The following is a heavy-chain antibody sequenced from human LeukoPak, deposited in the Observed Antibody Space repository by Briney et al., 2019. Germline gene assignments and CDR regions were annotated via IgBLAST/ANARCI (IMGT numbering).Heavy chain of an antibody. J-gene: IGHJ4*02. CDR3: ASRIAVAGADGFNF. D-gene: IGHD6-19*01. V-gene: IGHV5-51*01. CDR1: GSSFTSYW. CDR2: IYPGDSDT. Sequence: GESLKISCEASGSSFTSYWIAWVRQLPGKGLEWMGIIYPGDSDTTYSPSFQGQVTISADKSITTAYLQWSSVKASDNAMYCGASRIAVAGADGFNFWGQGTLVTASS.